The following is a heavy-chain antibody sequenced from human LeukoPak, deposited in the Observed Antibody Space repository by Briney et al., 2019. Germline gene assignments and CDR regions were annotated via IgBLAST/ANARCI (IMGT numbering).Heavy chain of an antibody. CDR3: ARDSGYSSGWYDY. CDR2: IYYSGST. CDR1: GGSISSYY. V-gene: IGHV4-59*01. Sequence: SETLSLTCTVSGGSISSYYWSWIRQPPGKGLEWIGYIYYSGSTNYNPSLKGRVTISVDTSKNQFSLKLSSVTAAATAVYYCARDSGYSSGWYDYWGQGTLVTVSS. J-gene: IGHJ4*02. D-gene: IGHD6-19*01.